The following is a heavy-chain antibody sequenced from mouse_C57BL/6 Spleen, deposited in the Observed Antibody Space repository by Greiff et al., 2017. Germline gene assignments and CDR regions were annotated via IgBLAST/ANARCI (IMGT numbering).Heavy chain of an antibody. V-gene: IGHV14-4*01. CDR2: IDPENGDT. CDR1: GFNIKDDY. Sequence: VQLQQSGAELVRPGASVKLSCTASGFNIKDDYMHWVKQRPEQGLEWIGWIDPENGDTEYASKFQGKATITADTSSNTAYLQLSSLTSEDTAVYYCTRSYAYAMGDRGQRTSVTV. J-gene: IGHJ4*01. D-gene: IGHD1-1*01. CDR3: TRSYAYAMGD.